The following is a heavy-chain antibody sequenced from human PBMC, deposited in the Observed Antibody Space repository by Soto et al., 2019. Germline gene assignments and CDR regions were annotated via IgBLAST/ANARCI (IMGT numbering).Heavy chain of an antibody. CDR1: GGSFSGYY. D-gene: IGHD3-22*01. J-gene: IGHJ5*02. CDR3: ARGKRGSGSSYNWFDP. Sequence: QVQLQQWGAGLLKPSETLSLTCAVYGGSFSGYYWSWIRQPPGKGLEWIGEINHSGSTNYNPSLKSRVTISVDTSKNQFSLKLSSVTAADTAVYYCARGKRGSGSSYNWFDPWGQGTLVTVSS. CDR2: INHSGST. V-gene: IGHV4-34*01.